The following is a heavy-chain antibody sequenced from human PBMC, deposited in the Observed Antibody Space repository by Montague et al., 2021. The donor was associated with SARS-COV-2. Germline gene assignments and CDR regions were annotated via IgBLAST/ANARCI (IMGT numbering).Heavy chain of an antibody. CDR2: IYYSGST. D-gene: IGHD6-13*01. Sequence: SETLSLTCTVSGGSISSSSYYWGWIRQHPGKGLEWIGSIYYSGSTYYNPSLKSRVTISVDTSKNQFSLKLSSVTAADTAVYYCARRYSSSWTGDQYYFDYWGQGTLVTVSS. V-gene: IGHV4-39*07. CDR3: ARRYSSSWTGDQYYFDY. CDR1: GGSISSSSYY. J-gene: IGHJ4*02.